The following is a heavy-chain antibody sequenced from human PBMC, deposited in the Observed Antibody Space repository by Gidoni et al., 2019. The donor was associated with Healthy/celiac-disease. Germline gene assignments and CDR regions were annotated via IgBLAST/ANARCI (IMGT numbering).Heavy chain of an antibody. D-gene: IGHD5-18*01. CDR1: GGSFSGYY. CDR3: ARGKGYSYGYSLRLFDY. CDR2: INHSGST. J-gene: IGHJ4*02. V-gene: IGHV4-34*01. Sequence: QVQLQQWGAGLLKPSETLSLTCAVYGGSFSGYYWSWIRQPPGKGLEWIGEINHSGSTNYNPSLKSRVTISVDTSKNQFSLKLSSVTAADTAVYYCARGKGYSYGYSLRLFDYWGQGTLVTVSS.